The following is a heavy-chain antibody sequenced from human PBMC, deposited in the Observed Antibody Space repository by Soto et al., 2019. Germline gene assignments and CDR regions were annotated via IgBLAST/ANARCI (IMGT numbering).Heavy chain of an antibody. Sequence: SETLSLTCTVSGGSISSGGYYWSWIRQHPGKGLEWIGYIYYSGSTYYNPSLKSRVTISVDTSKNQFSLKLSSVTAADTAVYYCARDRGPSHCISTSCLNWFDPWGQGTLVTVSS. J-gene: IGHJ5*02. CDR3: ARDRGPSHCISTSCLNWFDP. CDR2: IYYSGST. CDR1: GGSISSGGYY. V-gene: IGHV4-31*03. D-gene: IGHD2-2*01.